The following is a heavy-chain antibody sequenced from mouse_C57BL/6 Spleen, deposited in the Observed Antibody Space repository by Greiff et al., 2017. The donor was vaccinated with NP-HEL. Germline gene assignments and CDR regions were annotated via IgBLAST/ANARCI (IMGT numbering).Heavy chain of an antibody. D-gene: IGHD3-2*02. CDR1: GYTFTSYW. CDR3: AREDSSGWAWFAY. V-gene: IGHV1-53*01. J-gene: IGHJ3*01. Sequence: QVQLQQSGTELVKPGASVKLSCKASGYTFTSYWMHWVKQRPGQGLEWIGNINPSNGGTNYNEKFKSKATLTVDKSSSTAYMQLSSLTSEDSAVYYCAREDSSGWAWFAYWGQGTLVTVSA. CDR2: INPSNGGT.